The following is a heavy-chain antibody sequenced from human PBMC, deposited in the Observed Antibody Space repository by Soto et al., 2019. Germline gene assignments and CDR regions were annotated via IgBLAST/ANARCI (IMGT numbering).Heavy chain of an antibody. CDR1: GGSFSGYY. CDR3: ARRGYCSGGSCYIDY. D-gene: IGHD2-15*01. V-gene: IGHV4-34*01. CDR2: INHSGST. Sequence: SETLSLTCAVYGGSFSGYYWSWIRQPPGKGLEWIGEINHSGSTNYNPSLKSRVTISVDTSKNQFSLKLSSVTAADTAVYYCARRGYCSGGSCYIDYWSQGPLVTVSS. J-gene: IGHJ4*02.